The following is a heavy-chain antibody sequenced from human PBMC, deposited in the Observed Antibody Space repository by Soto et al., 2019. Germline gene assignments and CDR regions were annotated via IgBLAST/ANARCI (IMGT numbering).Heavy chain of an antibody. V-gene: IGHV3-23*01. CDR1: GFTFNNYA. D-gene: IGHD4-17*01. CDR2: ISGSGRST. Sequence: GGSLRLSCAASGFTFNNYAMNWVGQAPGKGLEWVSSISGSGRSTYYADSVTGRFTISRDNSKNTLYLQMDSLRADDTAVYYCTKAQFYGVSTHFQHGGQGTLVTDSS. J-gene: IGHJ1*01. CDR3: TKAQFYGVSTHFQH.